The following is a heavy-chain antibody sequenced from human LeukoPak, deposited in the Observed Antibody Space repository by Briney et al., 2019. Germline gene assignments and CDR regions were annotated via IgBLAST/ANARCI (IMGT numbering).Heavy chain of an antibody. CDR2: INPNSGGT. V-gene: IGHV1-2*02. CDR3: ARDLKVTTRYYYYGMDV. J-gene: IGHJ6*02. Sequence: GASVKVSCKASGYAFTGYYMHWVRQAPGQGLEWMGWINPNSGGTNYAQKFQGRVTMTRDTSISTAYMELSRLRSDDTAVYYCARDLKVTTRYYYYGMDVWGQGTTVTVSS. D-gene: IGHD2-21*02. CDR1: GYAFTGYY.